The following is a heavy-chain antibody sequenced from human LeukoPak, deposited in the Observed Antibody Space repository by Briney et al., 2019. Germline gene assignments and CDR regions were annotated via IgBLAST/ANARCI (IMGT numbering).Heavy chain of an antibody. V-gene: IGHV1-2*02. CDR2: INPNSGGT. CDR3: ARDLTMVRGAIRSYRKPFYYFDY. Sequence: ASVKVSCKASGYTFTGYYMHWVRQAPGQGLEWMGWINPNSGGTNYAQKFQGRVTMTRDTSISTAYMELSRLRSDDTAVYYCARDLTMVRGAIRSYRKPFYYFDYWGQGTLVTVSS. D-gene: IGHD3-10*01. CDR1: GYTFTGYY. J-gene: IGHJ4*02.